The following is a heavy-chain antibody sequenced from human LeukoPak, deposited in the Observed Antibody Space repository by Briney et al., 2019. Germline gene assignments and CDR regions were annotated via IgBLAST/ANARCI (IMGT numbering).Heavy chain of an antibody. Sequence: AGSLRLSCAASGFTVSSSYINCVRQAPGKGLEWVSTIYIGCRTFYADYVKGRFTLSRDSSENTLYLQMDRLRAEDTAVYYCARAGGYCSAGTCFPYNMYVWGQGTTVTVSS. V-gene: IGHV3-53*01. CDR1: GFTVSSSY. D-gene: IGHD2-15*01. CDR3: ARAGGYCSAGTCFPYNMYV. CDR2: IYIGCRT. J-gene: IGHJ6*02.